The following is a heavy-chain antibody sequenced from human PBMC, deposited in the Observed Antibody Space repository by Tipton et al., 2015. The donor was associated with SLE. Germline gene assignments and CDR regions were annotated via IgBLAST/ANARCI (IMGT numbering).Heavy chain of an antibody. Sequence: TLSLTCTVYGGSISSHYWSWIRQPPGKGLEWIGYVYYTGITNYKYSLKSRVTISVDTSKNQFSLKLGSVTAADTAVYYCARGNTIFGVGYWGQGTLVTVSS. J-gene: IGHJ4*02. CDR3: ARGNTIFGVGY. D-gene: IGHD3-3*01. V-gene: IGHV4-59*11. CDR1: GGSISSHY. CDR2: VYYTGIT.